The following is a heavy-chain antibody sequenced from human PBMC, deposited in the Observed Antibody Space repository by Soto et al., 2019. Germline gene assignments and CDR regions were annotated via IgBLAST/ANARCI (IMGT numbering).Heavy chain of an antibody. Sequence: PXETLTLTCTVSGASVNRESCYWSWIRQPPGKGLEWIGYVYYSGSTNYNPSLKSRATISLDTYKNQFSLKMTSMTSADTAFYYCARGVLRFLQWFDTWGQGTLVTVSS. J-gene: IGHJ5*02. V-gene: IGHV4-61*01. D-gene: IGHD3-3*01. CDR2: VYYSGST. CDR3: ARGVLRFLQWFDT. CDR1: GASVNRESCY.